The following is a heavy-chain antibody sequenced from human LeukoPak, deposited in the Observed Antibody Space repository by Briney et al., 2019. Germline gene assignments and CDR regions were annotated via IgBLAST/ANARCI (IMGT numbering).Heavy chain of an antibody. V-gene: IGHV3-21*01. D-gene: IGHD5-18*01. J-gene: IGHJ4*02. CDR2: ISSSSSYI. Sequence: GGSLRLSCAAPGFTFSSYSMNWVRQAPGKGLEWVSSISSSSSYIYYADSVKGRFTISRDNAKNSLYLQMNSLRAEDTAVYYCAREDYTAMVTYYFDYWGQGTLVTVSS. CDR1: GFTFSSYS. CDR3: AREDYTAMVTYYFDY.